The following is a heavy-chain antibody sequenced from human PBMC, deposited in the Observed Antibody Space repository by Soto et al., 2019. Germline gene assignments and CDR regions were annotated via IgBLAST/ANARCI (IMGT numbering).Heavy chain of an antibody. J-gene: IGHJ5*01. V-gene: IGHV4-39*01. CDR3: SRQFIAVRSWGDS. CDR2: IYKNGGT. D-gene: IGHD1-26*01. CDR1: GDSISATSYY. Sequence: QLQLQESGPGLVKPSETLSLTCTVSGDSISATSYYWAWIRLPPGKGLGLIGSIYKNGGTYYNPSIKGQVTISVDTSENQFSHTLRSLTAADTTSYYCSRQFIAVRSWGDSWGQGTLVTVSS.